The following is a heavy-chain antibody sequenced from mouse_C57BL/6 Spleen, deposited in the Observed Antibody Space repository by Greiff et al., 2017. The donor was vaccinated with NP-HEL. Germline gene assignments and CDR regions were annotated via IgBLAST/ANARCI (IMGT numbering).Heavy chain of an antibody. CDR3: ARSTMVTTYYAMDY. CDR1: GYTFTNYW. D-gene: IGHD2-2*01. CDR2: IYPGGGYT. J-gene: IGHJ4*01. V-gene: IGHV1-63*01. Sequence: VKLMESGAELVRPGTSVKMSCKASGYTFTNYWLGWAKQRPGHGLEWIGDIYPGGGYTNYNEKFKGKATLTADKSSSTAYMQFSSLTSEDSAIYYCARSTMVTTYYAMDYWGQGTSVTVSS.